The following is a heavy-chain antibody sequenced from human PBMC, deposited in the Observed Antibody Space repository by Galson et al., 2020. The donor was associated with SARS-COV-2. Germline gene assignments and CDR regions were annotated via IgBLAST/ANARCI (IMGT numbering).Heavy chain of an antibody. CDR3: AKDGGTTGFDY. D-gene: IGHD1-7*01. J-gene: IGHJ4*02. V-gene: IGHV3-30*18. CDR2: ISYDGSNK. Sequence: TGGSLRLSCAASGFTFSSYGMHWVRQAPGKGLEWVAVISYDGSNKYYADSVKGRFTISRDNSKNTLYLQMNSLRAEDTAVYYCAKDGGTTGFDYWGQGTLVTVSS. CDR1: GFTFSSYG.